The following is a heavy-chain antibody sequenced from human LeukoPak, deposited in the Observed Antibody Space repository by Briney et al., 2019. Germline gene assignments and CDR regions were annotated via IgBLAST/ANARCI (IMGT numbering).Heavy chain of an antibody. CDR2: MYYSGST. V-gene: IGHV4-59*08. CDR1: GGSIRSYY. Sequence: SETLSLTCSVSGGSIRSYYWSWIRQPPGKGLEWIGYMYYSGSTNYNPSLESRVTISVDTSKNQFSLKLSSVTAADTAVYYCARFGGATVTTRYFDYWGQGTLVTVSS. J-gene: IGHJ4*02. CDR3: ARFGGATVTTRYFDY. D-gene: IGHD4-17*01.